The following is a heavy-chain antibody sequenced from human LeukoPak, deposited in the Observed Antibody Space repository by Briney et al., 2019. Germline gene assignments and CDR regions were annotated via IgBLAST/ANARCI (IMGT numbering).Heavy chain of an antibody. CDR3: AKDYGSGSYSHYYYYMDV. V-gene: IGHV3-23*01. CDR1: GFTFSSYA. D-gene: IGHD3-10*01. Sequence: GGSLRLSCAASGFTFSSYAMSWVRQAPGKGLEWVSAISGSGGSTYYADSVKGRFTISRDNSKNTLYLQMNSLRAEDTAVYYCAKDYGSGSYSHYYYYMDVWGKGTTVTVSS. J-gene: IGHJ6*03. CDR2: ISGSGGST.